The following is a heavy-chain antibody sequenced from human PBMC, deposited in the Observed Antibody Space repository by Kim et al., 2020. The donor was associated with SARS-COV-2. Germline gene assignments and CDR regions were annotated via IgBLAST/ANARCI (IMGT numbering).Heavy chain of an antibody. V-gene: IGHV3-74*01. CDR2: INGDGSSI. J-gene: IGHJ4*02. D-gene: IGHD3-10*01. CDR1: GFAFSNSW. Sequence: GGSLRLSCAASGFAFSNSWMFWVRQAPGKGLVWVADINGDGSSIYHADSVKGRFSISRDNAKNTLFLQMSSLRVEDTGVHYCGSAGSYGYWGQGTLVTVSS. CDR3: GSAGSYGY.